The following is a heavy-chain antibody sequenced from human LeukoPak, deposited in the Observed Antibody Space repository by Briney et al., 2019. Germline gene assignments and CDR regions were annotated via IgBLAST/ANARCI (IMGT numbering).Heavy chain of an antibody. J-gene: IGHJ4*02. V-gene: IGHV4-39*01. CDR1: GGSISSSSYY. D-gene: IGHD6-19*01. CDR3: ARQNSLIAVAGYFDY. Sequence: PSETLSLTCTVSGGSISSSSYYWGWIRQPPGKGLEWIGSIYYSGSTYDNPSLKSRVPISVDTSKYQFSLKLSSVTAADTAVYYCARQNSLIAVAGYFDYWGQGTLVTVSS. CDR2: IYYSGST.